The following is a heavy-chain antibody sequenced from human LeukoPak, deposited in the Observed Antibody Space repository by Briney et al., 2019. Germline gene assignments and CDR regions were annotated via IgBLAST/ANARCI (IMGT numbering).Heavy chain of an antibody. J-gene: IGHJ4*02. D-gene: IGHD3-3*01. CDR3: AKGDGTYRFPARYYFDY. Sequence: PGGSLRLSCAASGFTFSSYGIHWVRQAPGKGLEWVAFIRHDGSNKYYADSVKGRFTISRDNSKSTLYLQMNSLRAEDTAVYYCAKGDGTYRFPARYYFDYWGQGTLVTVSS. CDR2: IRHDGSNK. CDR1: GFTFSSYG. V-gene: IGHV3-30*02.